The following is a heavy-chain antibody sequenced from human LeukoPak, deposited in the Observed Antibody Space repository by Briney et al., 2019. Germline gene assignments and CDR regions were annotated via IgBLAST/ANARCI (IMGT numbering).Heavy chain of an antibody. V-gene: IGHV4-38-2*02. D-gene: IGHD3-22*01. J-gene: IGHJ3*02. CDR3: AKSNGYGLIDI. CDR1: GYSISSGYF. CDR2: IYQSETA. Sequence: SETLSLTCTVSGYSISSGYFWGWMRQPPGKGLEWIGSIYQSETAHYNPSLKSRVTISLDTSRNQFSLKLNSVTAADTAVYYFAKSNGYGLIDIWGQGTMVTVSS.